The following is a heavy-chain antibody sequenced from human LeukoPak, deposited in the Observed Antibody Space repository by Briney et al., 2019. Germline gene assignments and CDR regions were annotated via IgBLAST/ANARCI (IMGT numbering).Heavy chain of an antibody. V-gene: IGHV4-59*01. D-gene: IGHD3-3*01. CDR1: GGSINIYY. Sequence: SETLSLTCTVSGGSINIYYWSCVRQPPGRELEWIGCMFYSGGTNYNPSLRSRVTISVNTSKNQFSLKLRSVTAADTAVYYCARAFGVVTSFDYWGQGTLVTVSS. J-gene: IGHJ4*02. CDR2: MFYSGGT. CDR3: ARAFGVVTSFDY.